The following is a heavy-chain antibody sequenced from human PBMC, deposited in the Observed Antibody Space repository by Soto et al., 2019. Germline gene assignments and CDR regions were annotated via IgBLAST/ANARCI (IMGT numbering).Heavy chain of an antibody. CDR1: GSSFSSYA. CDR2: IGSSGAST. Sequence: GSSFSSYARRWLRQAPGKGVEWVSVIGSSGASTYYAYSGKVRFTISRYNSNNTLYLQMNSLRAEDTAVSYGANPAGIVGAAPVDYWGQGTLVTVSS. CDR3: ANPAGIVGAAPVDY. D-gene: IGHD1-26*01. V-gene: IGHV3-23*01. J-gene: IGHJ4*02.